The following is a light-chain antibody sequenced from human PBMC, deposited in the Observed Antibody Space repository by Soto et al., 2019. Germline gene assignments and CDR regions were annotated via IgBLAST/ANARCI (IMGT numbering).Light chain of an antibody. V-gene: IGLV2-11*01. Sequence: QSALTQPRSVSGSPGQSVTISCTGTASYVGGYNYVSWYQQHPGKAPKLMIYDVSKRPSGVPDRFSGSKSGNTASLSISGLRAEDEADYYCCSYAGSYDYVFGTGTKVTVL. J-gene: IGLJ1*01. CDR1: ASYVGGYNY. CDR3: CSYAGSYDYV. CDR2: DVS.